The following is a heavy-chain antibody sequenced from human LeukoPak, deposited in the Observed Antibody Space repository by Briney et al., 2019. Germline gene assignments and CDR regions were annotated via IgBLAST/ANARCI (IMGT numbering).Heavy chain of an antibody. CDR1: GLGFSSFS. CDR3: ARLRRTSDSSGYYYYYDY. CDR2: ITPTTSSI. Sequence: PGGSLRLSCAASGLGFSSFSFNWIRQAPGKGQECVSSITPTTSSIYYADSVRGRFTISRENAKNSLYLQMNSLRAEDTAVYYCARLRRTSDSSGYYYYYDYWGQETLVTVSS. D-gene: IGHD3-22*01. V-gene: IGHV3-21*01. J-gene: IGHJ4*02.